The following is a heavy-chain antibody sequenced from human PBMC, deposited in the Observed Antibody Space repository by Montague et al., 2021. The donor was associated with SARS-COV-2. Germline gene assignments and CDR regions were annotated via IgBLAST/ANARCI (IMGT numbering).Heavy chain of an antibody. CDR3: ARDTSGYYRGVNAFYV. V-gene: IGHV3-33*01. D-gene: IGHD3-22*01. Sequence: SLRLSCAASGFTFSDYGMHWVRQAPGKGLEWVAVIWYFGTYKEYVDSVKGRFTVSRDNSNSTLYLQMNDLRAEAAALYYCARDTSGYYRGVNAFYVWGQGTMVSVAS. CDR2: IWYFGTYK. J-gene: IGHJ3*01. CDR1: GFTFSDYG.